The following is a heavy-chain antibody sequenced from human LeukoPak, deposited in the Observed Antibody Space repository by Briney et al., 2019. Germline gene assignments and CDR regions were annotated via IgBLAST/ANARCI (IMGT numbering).Heavy chain of an antibody. CDR3: ARHESWELLLRQ. CDR1: GGSFSGYY. V-gene: IGHV4-39*01. J-gene: IGHJ4*02. D-gene: IGHD1-26*01. CDR2: IYYSGST. Sequence: SETLSLTCAVYGGSFSGYYWGWIRQPPGKGLEWIGSIYYSGSTYYNPSLKSRVTISVDTSKNQFSLKLSPVTAADTAVYYCARHESWELLLRQWGQGTLVTVSS.